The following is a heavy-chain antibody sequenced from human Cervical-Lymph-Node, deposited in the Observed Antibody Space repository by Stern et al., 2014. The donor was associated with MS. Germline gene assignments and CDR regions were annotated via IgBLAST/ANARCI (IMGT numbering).Heavy chain of an antibody. CDR3: AKDLGGSYYHYYYGMDV. CDR2: ISYDGSNQ. J-gene: IGHJ6*02. V-gene: IGHV3-30*18. D-gene: IGHD1-26*01. CDR1: GFTFSSYG. Sequence: VQLVESGGGVVQPGRSLRLSCAASGFTFSSYGMHWVRQAPGKGLEWGAVISYDGSNQYYADSVKCRFTISRDNSKNTLYLQMNSLRAEDTAVYYCAKDLGGSYYHYYYGMDVWGQGTTVTVSS.